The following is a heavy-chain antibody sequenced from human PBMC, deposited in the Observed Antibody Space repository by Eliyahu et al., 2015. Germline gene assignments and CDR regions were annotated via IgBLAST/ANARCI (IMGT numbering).Heavy chain of an antibody. J-gene: IGHJ4*02. CDR3: ATEYYYDSSGYFRDY. D-gene: IGHD3-22*01. V-gene: IGHV1-24*01. Sequence: QVQLVQSGAEVKKPGASVKXSXKVSGXTXTELSMHXVRQAPGKGLEWMGGFXPEDGETIYAQKXQGRVTMTEDTSTDTAYMELSSLRSEDTAVYYCATEYYYDSSGYFRDYWGQGTLVTVSS. CDR1: GXTXTELS. CDR2: FXPEDGET.